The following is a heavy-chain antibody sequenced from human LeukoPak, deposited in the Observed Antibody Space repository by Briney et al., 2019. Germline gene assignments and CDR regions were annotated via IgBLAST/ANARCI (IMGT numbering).Heavy chain of an antibody. J-gene: IGHJ4*02. CDR3: ARDAYY. V-gene: IGHV3-33*01. CDR2: ICYEGSNK. Sequence: GGALRLSCAGCGFTFSRYGMHWGGQAPGKGLEWVAVICYEGSNKYYADSVKGRFTISRDNSKNTLYLQMNSLRAEDTAVYYCARDAYYWGQGTLVTVSS. CDR1: GFTFSRYG.